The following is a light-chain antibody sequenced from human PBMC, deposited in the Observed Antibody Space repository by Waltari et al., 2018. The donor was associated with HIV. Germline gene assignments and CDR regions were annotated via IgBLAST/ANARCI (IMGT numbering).Light chain of an antibody. CDR2: DAS. V-gene: IGKV3-11*01. CDR3: QQRSNWPPTRT. Sequence: EIVLTQSPATLFLSPGERATLSCRASQSVSTYLACYQQKPGQAPRLLIYDASSRATGIAARFSGSGSGTDFTLTISSLEPEDSAVYYCQQRSNWPPTRTVGQGTKVEIK. CDR1: QSVSTY. J-gene: IGKJ1*01.